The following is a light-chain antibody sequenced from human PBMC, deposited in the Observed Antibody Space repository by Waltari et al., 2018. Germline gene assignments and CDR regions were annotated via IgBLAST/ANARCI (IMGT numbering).Light chain of an antibody. CDR1: SSNIGAGYD. Sequence: QSVLTQPPSVSGAPGQRVTISCTGSSSNIGAGYDVHWYQPLPRTAPNFRLYGNSKLPSGVPYRFSGSKSGTSASLAMTGLQAEDEAVYYCQSYYSSLSEVFGGGTKLTVL. CDR2: GNS. V-gene: IGLV1-40*01. CDR3: QSYYSSLSEV. J-gene: IGLJ3*02.